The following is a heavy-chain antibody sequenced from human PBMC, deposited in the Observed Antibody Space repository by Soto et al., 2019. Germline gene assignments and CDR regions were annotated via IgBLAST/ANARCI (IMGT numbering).Heavy chain of an antibody. D-gene: IGHD2-15*01. V-gene: IGHV3-21*01. J-gene: IGHJ6*02. Sequence: GGSLRLSCAASGFTFSSYSMNWVRQAPGKGLEWVSSISSSSSYIYYADSVKGRFTISRDNAKNSLYLQMNSLRAEDTAVYYCARELGYCSGGSCYGMDVWGQGTTVTVSS. CDR1: GFTFSSYS. CDR3: ARELGYCSGGSCYGMDV. CDR2: ISSSSSYI.